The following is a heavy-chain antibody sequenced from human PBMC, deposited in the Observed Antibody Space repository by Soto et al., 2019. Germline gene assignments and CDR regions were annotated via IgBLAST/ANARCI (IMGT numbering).Heavy chain of an antibody. D-gene: IGHD3-3*01. Sequence: GGSLRLSCAASGFTFSSYSMHWVRQAPGKGLEWVAVIWYDGSNKYYADSVKGRFTISRDNSKNTLYLQMNSLRAEDTAVYYCARGVTRRYDFWSGYSNIDYWGQGTLVTVSS. J-gene: IGHJ4*02. CDR2: IWYDGSNK. CDR3: ARGVTRRYDFWSGYSNIDY. CDR1: GFTFSSYS. V-gene: IGHV3-33*08.